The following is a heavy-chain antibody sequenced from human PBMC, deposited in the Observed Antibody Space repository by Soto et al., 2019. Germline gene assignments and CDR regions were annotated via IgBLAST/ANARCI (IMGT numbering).Heavy chain of an antibody. CDR2: IKGDGTNT. D-gene: IGHD3-10*01. J-gene: IGHJ4*02. CDR1: GFTFSSYW. CDR3: ARGLSVYYGFDY. Sequence: EVQLVESGGGLVQFGGSLRLSCAASGFTFSSYWMHWVRQVPGKGLVWVSRIKGDGTNTGYADSVKGRFTISRDNVKNTLYLQMNRLRAEDTAVYYCARGLSVYYGFDYWGQGTLVTVSS. V-gene: IGHV3-74*01.